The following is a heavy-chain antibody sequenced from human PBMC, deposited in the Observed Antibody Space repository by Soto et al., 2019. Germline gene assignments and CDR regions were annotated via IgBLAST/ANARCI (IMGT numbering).Heavy chain of an antibody. CDR1: GFTFSSYS. CDR3: ARSCNYYYFYGMDV. D-gene: IGHD2-15*01. J-gene: IGHJ6*02. CDR2: ISRSSSYI. V-gene: IGHV3-21*01. Sequence: EVQLVESGGGLVKPGGSLRLSCAASGFTFSSYSMNWVRQAPGKGLEWVSAISRSSSYIYYADSVKGRFTISRDNAKHPLCLQMNSVRAADTEVYYCARSCNYYYFYGMDVWGHRTTVTVSS.